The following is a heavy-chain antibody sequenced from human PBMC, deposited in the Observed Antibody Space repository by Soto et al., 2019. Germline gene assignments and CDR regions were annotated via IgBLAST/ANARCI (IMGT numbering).Heavy chain of an antibody. D-gene: IGHD3-10*01. V-gene: IGHV4-59*01. CDR3: ARDPFGP. CDR1: SGSISSYY. Sequence: QVQLQESGPGLVKPSETLSLTCTVSSGSISSYYWSWIRQPPGNGLEWIGYIYSSGSTNYNPSLKSRVTISVDTSKNQFSLKLSSVTAADTAVYYCARDPFGPWGQGTLVTVSS. CDR2: IYSSGST. J-gene: IGHJ5*02.